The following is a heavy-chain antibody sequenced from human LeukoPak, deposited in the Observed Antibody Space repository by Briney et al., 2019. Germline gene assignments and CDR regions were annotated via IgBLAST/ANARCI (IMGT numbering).Heavy chain of an antibody. CDR3: VTSDYGDQTLDY. V-gene: IGHV3-64*05. CDR1: GFTFSSYA. J-gene: IGHJ4*02. D-gene: IGHD4-17*01. CDR2: ISSNGGST. Sequence: PGRSLRLSCSASGFTFSSYAMHWVRQAPGKGLEYVSAISSNGGSTYYADSVKGRFTISRDNSKNTLYFQTTSLRVEDTAVYYCVTSDYGDQTLDYWGQGTLVTVSS.